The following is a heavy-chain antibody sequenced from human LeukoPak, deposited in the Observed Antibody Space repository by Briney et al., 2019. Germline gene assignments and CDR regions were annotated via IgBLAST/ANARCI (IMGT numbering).Heavy chain of an antibody. D-gene: IGHD3-22*01. Sequence: ASVKVSCKASGYTFTSYGISWVRQAPGQGLEWMGWISAYNGNTNYAQKLQGRVTITRDTSASTAYMELSSLRSEDTAVYYCARVEFNYYDSSGYRYWGQGTLVTVSS. CDR2: ISAYNGNT. CDR3: ARVEFNYYDSSGYRY. CDR1: GYTFTSYG. V-gene: IGHV1-18*01. J-gene: IGHJ4*02.